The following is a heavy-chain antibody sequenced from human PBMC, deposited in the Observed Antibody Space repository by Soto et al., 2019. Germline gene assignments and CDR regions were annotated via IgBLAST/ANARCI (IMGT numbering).Heavy chain of an antibody. CDR1: GYTFTGYY. J-gene: IGHJ6*04. Sequence: ASVKVSCKASGYTFTGYYMHWVRQAPGQGLEWMGWINPNSGGTNYAQKFQGWVTMTRDTSISTAYMELSRLRSDDTAVYYCARGRRQLVLGQRACGSWGKGTRGAVAS. CDR2: INPNSGGT. CDR3: ARGRRQLVLGQRACGS. V-gene: IGHV1-2*04. D-gene: IGHD6-13*01.